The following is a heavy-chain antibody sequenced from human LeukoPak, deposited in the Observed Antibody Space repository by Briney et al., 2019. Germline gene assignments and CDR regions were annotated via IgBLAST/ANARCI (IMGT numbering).Heavy chain of an antibody. CDR1: GFTFSSYG. V-gene: IGHV3-30*02. D-gene: IGHD4-17*01. J-gene: IGHJ6*03. CDR3: ARDDYGDYYYYMDV. Sequence: PGGSLRLSCAASGFTFSSYGMHWVRQAPGKGLEWVAFIRYDGSNKYYADSVKGRFTISRDNSKNTLYLQMNSLRAEDTAVYYCARDDYGDYYYYMDVWGKGTTVTVSS. CDR2: IRYDGSNK.